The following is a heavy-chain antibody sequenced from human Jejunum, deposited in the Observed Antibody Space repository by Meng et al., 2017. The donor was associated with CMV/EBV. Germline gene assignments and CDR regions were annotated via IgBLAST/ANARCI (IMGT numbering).Heavy chain of an antibody. CDR3: AKLWSGDYLGPDHQ. CDR2: MSGRGESS. D-gene: IGHD3-3*01. Sequence: AASGFTFGNYAMTWVRQAPGKGLEWVTGMSGRGESSYYADSMEGRFRISRDNSKNTLYLQMNSLRADDTAVYFCAKLWSGDYLGPDHQWGQGTLVTVSS. V-gene: IGHV3-23*01. J-gene: IGHJ4*02. CDR1: GFTFGNYA.